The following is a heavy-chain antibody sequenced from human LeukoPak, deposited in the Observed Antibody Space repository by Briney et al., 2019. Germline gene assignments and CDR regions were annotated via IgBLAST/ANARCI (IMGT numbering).Heavy chain of an antibody. CDR2: INHSGRT. Sequence: AETLSLTCAVSGGSFSGYYWTWIRQPPGKGLEWIGEINHSGRTNYNPSLKSRVTMSVDTSKNQFSLKLSSVTAADTAVYYCARVAGLVSRRDYYYYMDVWGKGTTVTVSS. D-gene: IGHD2-8*01. CDR3: ARVAGLVSRRDYYYYMDV. CDR1: GGSFSGYY. J-gene: IGHJ6*03. V-gene: IGHV4-34*01.